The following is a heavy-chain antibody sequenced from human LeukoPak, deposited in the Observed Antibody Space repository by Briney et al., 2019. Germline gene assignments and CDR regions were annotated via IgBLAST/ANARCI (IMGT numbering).Heavy chain of an antibody. Sequence: GGSLRLSCAASGFTFSGYLMNWVRQAPGKGLEWVCNINQDGSEKYYEDSVKGRFTISRDNAKNSLNLRINNLRAEDTAVYYCARGHHGDYAWGQGTLVTVSP. V-gene: IGHV3-7*01. J-gene: IGHJ5*02. CDR3: ARGHHGDYA. CDR1: GFTFSGYL. D-gene: IGHD4-17*01. CDR2: INQDGSEK.